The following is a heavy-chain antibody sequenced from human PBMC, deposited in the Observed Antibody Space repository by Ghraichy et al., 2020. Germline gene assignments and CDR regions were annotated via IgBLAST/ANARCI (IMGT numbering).Heavy chain of an antibody. V-gene: IGHV1-69*13. CDR2: IIPIFGTP. D-gene: IGHD6-19*01. CDR3: ARSVAGLNWFDP. J-gene: IGHJ5*02. Sequence: SVKVSCKASGGTFSSYAISWVRQAPGQGLEWMGGIIPIFGTPNYTQKFQDRVTITAGESTSTAYMELSSLRSEDTAVYYCARSVAGLNWFDPWGQGTLVTVSS. CDR1: GGTFSSYA.